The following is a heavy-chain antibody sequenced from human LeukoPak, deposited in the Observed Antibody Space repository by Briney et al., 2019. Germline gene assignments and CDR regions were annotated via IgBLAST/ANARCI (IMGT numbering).Heavy chain of an antibody. Sequence: GGSLRLSCAASGFTFSSYGMHWVRQAPGKGLEWVAVIWYDGSNKYYADSVKGRFTISRDNSKNTLYLQMNSLRAEDTAVYYCAKEKAGYCSSTSCFDGYDYWGQGTLVTVSS. CDR2: IWYDGSNK. CDR3: AKEKAGYCSSTSCFDGYDY. V-gene: IGHV3-33*06. J-gene: IGHJ4*02. D-gene: IGHD2-2*01. CDR1: GFTFSSYG.